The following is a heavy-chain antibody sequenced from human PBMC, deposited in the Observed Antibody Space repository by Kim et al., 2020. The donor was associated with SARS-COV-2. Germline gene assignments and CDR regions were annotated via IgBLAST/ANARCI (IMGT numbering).Heavy chain of an antibody. Sequence: GGSLRLSCAASGFTFSSHEMNWVRQAPGKGLEWISYINTGGNTKYYADSLKGRFTISRDNARNSLYLQVNSLRDEDTAVYYCARTSYPYYYYYMDVWG. V-gene: IGHV3-48*03. J-gene: IGHJ6*03. CDR3: ARTSYPYYYYYMDV. D-gene: IGHD2-2*01. CDR2: INTGGNTK. CDR1: GFTFSSHE.